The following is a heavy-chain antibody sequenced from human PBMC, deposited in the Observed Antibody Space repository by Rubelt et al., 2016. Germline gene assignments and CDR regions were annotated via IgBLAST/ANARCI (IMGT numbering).Heavy chain of an antibody. CDR2: ISANNGDT. CDR3: ARAPRSTAAADY. Sequence: QVQLVQSGAEVKKPGASVKVSCKASGYTFTSYGFDWVRQAPGLGLEWMGWISANNGDTDYAQKVQGRVTLTTDKATSTAYMELGSRGSDDTAVYYCARAPRSTAAADYWGQGTLVTVSS. CDR1: GYTFTSYG. J-gene: IGHJ4*02. V-gene: IGHV1-18*01. D-gene: IGHD6-13*01.